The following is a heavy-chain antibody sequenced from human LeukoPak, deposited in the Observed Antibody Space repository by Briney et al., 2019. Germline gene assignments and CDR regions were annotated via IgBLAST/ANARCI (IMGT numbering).Heavy chain of an antibody. J-gene: IGHJ4*02. CDR1: GFTFSSYV. Sequence: PGGSLRLSCVASGFTFSSYVMSWVRQAPGKGLEWVSGISDSGDNTYYTDSVKGRFAISRDNSKNTLWLQMSSLRAEDTAIYSCAKSLFPGSSPMVFDHWGLGTLVTVSS. CDR2: ISDSGDNT. D-gene: IGHD3-10*01. V-gene: IGHV3-23*01. CDR3: AKSLFPGSSPMVFDH.